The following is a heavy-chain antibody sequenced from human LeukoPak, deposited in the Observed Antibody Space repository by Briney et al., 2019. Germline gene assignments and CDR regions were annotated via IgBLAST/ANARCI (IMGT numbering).Heavy chain of an antibody. CDR1: GFIFDDFT. J-gene: IGHJ4*02. V-gene: IGHV3-43*01. Sequence: GESLRLSCAASGFIFDDFTLHWVRQAPGKGLEWVSLINWDGGSTYYADSVKARFTISRDNSKNSLYLQMDSLTTEDTAFYYCAKGDVDSPMNFYHWGQGTLVTVSS. CDR2: INWDGGST. CDR3: AKGDVDSPMNFYH. D-gene: IGHD5-12*01.